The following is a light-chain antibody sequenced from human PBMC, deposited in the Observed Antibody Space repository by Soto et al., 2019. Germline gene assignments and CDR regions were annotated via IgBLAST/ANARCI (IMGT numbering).Light chain of an antibody. J-gene: IGLJ1*01. V-gene: IGLV2-14*01. CDR1: SSDVGGYKY. CDR2: EVS. CDR3: AAWDDSLNGPYV. Sequence: QSALTQPASVSGSPGQSITISCTGTSSDVGGYKYVSWYQHYPGKAPKLMIYEVSNRPSGVSNRFSGSKSGNTASLTISGLQAEDEADYYCAAWDDSLNGPYVFGTGTKVTVL.